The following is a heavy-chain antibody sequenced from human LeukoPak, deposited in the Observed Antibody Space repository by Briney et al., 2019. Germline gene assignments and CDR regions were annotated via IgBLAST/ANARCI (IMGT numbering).Heavy chain of an antibody. CDR1: GYTFTSYG. J-gene: IGHJ6*02. CDR3: ARDSVVVVAASYYYYYGMDV. V-gene: IGHV1-18*01. D-gene: IGHD2-15*01. Sequence: ASVKVSCKASGYTFTSYGISWVRQAPGQGLEWMGWISAYNGNTNYAQKLQGRVTMTTDTSTSTAYMELRSLRSDDTAVYYCARDSVVVVAASYYYYYGMDVWGRGTTVTVSS. CDR2: ISAYNGNT.